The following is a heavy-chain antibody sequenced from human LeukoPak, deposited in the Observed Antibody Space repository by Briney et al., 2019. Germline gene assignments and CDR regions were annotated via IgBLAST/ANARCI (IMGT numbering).Heavy chain of an antibody. J-gene: IGHJ4*02. CDR1: GFTFNNYG. Sequence: GGSLRLSCAASGFTFNNYGMHWVRQAPGKGLEWVAFIRYDGSNKYYADSVKGRFTISRDTSKNTLYLQMNSLRTEDTAVYYCARDDGDDISIVNDYYLDSWGQGTLVTVSS. D-gene: IGHD2/OR15-2a*01. CDR2: IRYDGSNK. CDR3: ARDDGDDISIVNDYYLDS. V-gene: IGHV3-30*02.